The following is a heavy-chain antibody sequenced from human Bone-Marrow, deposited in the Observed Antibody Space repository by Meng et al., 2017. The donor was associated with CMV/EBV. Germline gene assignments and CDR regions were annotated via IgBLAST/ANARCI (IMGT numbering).Heavy chain of an antibody. V-gene: IGHV3-11*05. Sequence: VRRVESGGGLVKPGGSLRLSCAVSGFTFSDYYMSWIRQAPGKGLEWVSYISSSSSYTNYADSVKGRFTISRDNAKNSLYLQMNSLRAEDTAVYYCARDQGIVGATRGAFDIWGQGTMVTVSS. CDR2: ISSSSSYT. J-gene: IGHJ3*02. CDR3: ARDQGIVGATRGAFDI. CDR1: GFTFSDYY. D-gene: IGHD1-26*01.